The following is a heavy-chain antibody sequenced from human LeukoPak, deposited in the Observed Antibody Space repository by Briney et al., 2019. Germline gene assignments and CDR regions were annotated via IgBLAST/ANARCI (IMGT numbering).Heavy chain of an antibody. CDR1: GFTVSSNY. D-gene: IGHD6-13*01. CDR3: ARDEGAAAGKGLDY. V-gene: IGHV3-53*01. J-gene: IGHJ4*02. CDR2: IYSGGST. Sequence: GGSLRLSCAASGFTVSSNYMSWVPHAPGKGLECGSVIYSGGSTYYADSVKGRFTISRDNSKNTLYLQMNSLRAEDTAVYYCARDEGAAAGKGLDYWGQGTLVTVSS.